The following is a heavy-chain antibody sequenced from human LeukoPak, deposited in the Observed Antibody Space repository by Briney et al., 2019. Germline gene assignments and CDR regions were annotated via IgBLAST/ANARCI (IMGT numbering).Heavy chain of an antibody. CDR2: IDPNSGGT. D-gene: IGHD6-13*01. CDR1: GYTFTGYY. Sequence: ASVKVSCKASGYTFTGYYMHWVRQAPGQGLEWTGWIDPNSGGTNYAQKFQGRVTMTRDTSISTAYMELSRLRSDDTAVYYCARDLGTGYSSSWYLQDAFDIWGQGTMVTVSS. CDR3: ARDLGTGYSSSWYLQDAFDI. J-gene: IGHJ3*02. V-gene: IGHV1-2*02.